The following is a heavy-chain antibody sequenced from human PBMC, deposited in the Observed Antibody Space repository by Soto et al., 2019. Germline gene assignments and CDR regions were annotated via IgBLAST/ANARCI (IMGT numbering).Heavy chain of an antibody. CDR1: GFTFGNYA. J-gene: IGHJ3*01. CDR3: AKSLVTPSDAFDL. D-gene: IGHD2-21*02. V-gene: IGHV3-23*01. Sequence: VGSLRLSCAASGFTFGNYAMNWVRQAPGKGLEWISSISDPGTSTYYANSVKGRFSMSRDNSKNTLFLQMNRLRADDTAVYFCAKSLVTPSDAFDLWGRGTLVTVSS. CDR2: ISDPGTST.